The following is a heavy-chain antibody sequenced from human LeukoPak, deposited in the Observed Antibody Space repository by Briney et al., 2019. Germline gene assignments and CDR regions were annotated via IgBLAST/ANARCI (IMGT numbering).Heavy chain of an antibody. CDR2: INHSGST. Sequence: PSETLSLTCAVYGGSFSGYYWSWIRQPPGKGLEWIGEINHSGSTNYNPSLNSRVTISVDTSKNQFSLKLSSVTAADTAVYYCARAEGYCSGGSCYYYYGMDVWGQGTTVTVSS. CDR1: GGSFSGYY. J-gene: IGHJ6*02. V-gene: IGHV4-34*01. D-gene: IGHD2-15*01. CDR3: ARAEGYCSGGSCYYYYGMDV.